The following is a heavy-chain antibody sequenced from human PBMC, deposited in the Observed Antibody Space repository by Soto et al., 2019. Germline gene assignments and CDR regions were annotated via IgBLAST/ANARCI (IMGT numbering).Heavy chain of an antibody. J-gene: IGHJ4*02. CDR2: IKQDGSEK. D-gene: IGHD6-19*01. CDR1: GFTFSSYW. V-gene: IGHV3-7*03. CDR3: ARVYSSGWSLFDY. Sequence: SGGSLRLSCAASGFTFSSYWMSWVRQAPGKGLEWVANIKQDGSEKYYVDSVKGRFTISRDNAKNSLYLQMNSLRAEDTAVYYCARVYSSGWSLFDYWGQGTLVTVSS.